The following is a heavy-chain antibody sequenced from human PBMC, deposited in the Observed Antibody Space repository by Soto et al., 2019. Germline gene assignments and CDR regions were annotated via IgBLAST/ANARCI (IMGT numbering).Heavy chain of an antibody. CDR3: AKEVAAGKLYYYYYGMDV. J-gene: IGHJ6*02. Sequence: GGSLRLSCAASGFTFSSYAMSWVRQAPGKGLEWVSAISGSGGSTYYADSVKGRFTISRDNSKNTLYLQMNSLRAEDTAVYYCAKEVAAGKLYYYYYGMDVWGQGTTVTVSS. CDR2: ISGSGGST. V-gene: IGHV3-23*01. CDR1: GFTFSSYA. D-gene: IGHD6-13*01.